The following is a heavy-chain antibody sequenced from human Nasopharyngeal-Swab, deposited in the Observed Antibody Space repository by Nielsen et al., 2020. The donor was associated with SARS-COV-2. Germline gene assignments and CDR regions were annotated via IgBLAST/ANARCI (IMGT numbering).Heavy chain of an antibody. CDR1: GGSISSSSYY. J-gene: IGHJ6*02. CDR2: IYYSGST. Sequence: SEPLSPPCPVPGGSISSSSYYWGWIRQPPGKGREWIGSIYYSGSTYYNPSLKSRVTISVDTSKNQFSLKLSSVTAADTAVYYCARGGSSWYIDYYGMDVWGQGTTVTVSS. CDR3: ARGGSSWYIDYYGMDV. D-gene: IGHD6-13*01. V-gene: IGHV4-39*07.